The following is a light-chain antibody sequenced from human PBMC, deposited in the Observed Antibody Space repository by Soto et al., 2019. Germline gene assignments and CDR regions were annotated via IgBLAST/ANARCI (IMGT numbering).Light chain of an antibody. CDR1: HSGLYSSSSKNC. Sequence: DIVMTQSPDSLPVSLGERATINCKSSHSGLYSSSSKNCLVWYQQKPGQPPKVLIYWASTRESGVPDRFSGSRSLTDCTLTISNLQAEDVAVSYGLQHCSSPYTLGRGTKLEI. CDR2: WAS. J-gene: IGKJ2*01. V-gene: IGKV4-1*01. CDR3: LQHCSSPYT.